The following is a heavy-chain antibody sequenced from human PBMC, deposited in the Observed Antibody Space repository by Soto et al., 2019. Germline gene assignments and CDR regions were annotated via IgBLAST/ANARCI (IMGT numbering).Heavy chain of an antibody. J-gene: IGHJ6*02. Sequence: QIQLQQSGPGLVKPSQTLSLTCSVSGGSISGEYDQWTWIRQSPGKGLEWIGYIHYSGSILYNPSFKSRIIMSVDTSRIQFSLQLSSVTASDTAVYFCVREDDGGDRDYYGLDVWGPGTRVTVSS. D-gene: IGHD1-1*01. V-gene: IGHV4-30-4*01. CDR1: GGSISGEYDQ. CDR2: IHYSGSI. CDR3: VREDDGGDRDYYGLDV.